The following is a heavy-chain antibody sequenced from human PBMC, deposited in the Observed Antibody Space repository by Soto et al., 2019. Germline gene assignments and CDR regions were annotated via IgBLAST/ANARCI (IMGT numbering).Heavy chain of an antibody. CDR3: ATDVVRSTGGDS. CDR1: GGTFTTSS. V-gene: IGHV1-69*01. Sequence: QVQLVQSGAEVKELGSSVKVSCKTSGGTFTTSSFVWVRQGPGQGLEWMGGIIPIFSKTNFAPKFQGRVTFTADESTRTVYMELSSLRSEYTAISYCATDVVRSTGGDSWGQGTLVTVSS. CDR2: IIPIFSKT. D-gene: IGHD2-15*01. J-gene: IGHJ4*02.